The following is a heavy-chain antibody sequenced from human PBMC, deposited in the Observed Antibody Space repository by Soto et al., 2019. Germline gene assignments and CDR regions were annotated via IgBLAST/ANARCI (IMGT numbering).Heavy chain of an antibody. D-gene: IGHD1-26*01. CDR3: AKGNGGSKGSFYYYGMDV. Sequence: PVGSLRLSCAASGFTFSHYAMYWVRQAPGKGLEWVAVVSSDGINEYSADSVKGRFTISRDNSKNTLYLQMDSLRDEDTAVYYCAKGNGGSKGSFYYYGMDVWGQGTTVTVSS. CDR2: VSSDGINE. J-gene: IGHJ6*02. V-gene: IGHV3-30*18. CDR1: GFTFSHYA.